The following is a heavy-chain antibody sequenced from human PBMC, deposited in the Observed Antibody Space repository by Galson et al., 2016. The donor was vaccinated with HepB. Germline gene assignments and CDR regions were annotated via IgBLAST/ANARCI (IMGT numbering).Heavy chain of an antibody. CDR1: GGSITSGGFY. D-gene: IGHD2-15*01. CDR3: ARVTCSGGSCYLGAPLTWFAP. Sequence: TLSLTCTVSGGSITSGGFYWSWIRQPPGKGLEWIGTIYYRGSPNYNPSLKSRLTISVDTSKRQFSLKLTSVTAADTAVHYCARVTCSGGSCYLGAPLTWFAPWGQGTLVTVSS. J-gene: IGHJ5*02. CDR2: IYYRGSP. V-gene: IGHV4-31*03.